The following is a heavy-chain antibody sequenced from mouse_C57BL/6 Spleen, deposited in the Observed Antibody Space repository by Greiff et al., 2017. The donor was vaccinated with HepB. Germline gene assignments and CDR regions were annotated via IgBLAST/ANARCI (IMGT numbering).Heavy chain of an antibody. CDR3: ARGGGDRWFAY. V-gene: IGHV1-42*01. J-gene: IGHJ3*01. CDR2: INPSTGGT. CDR1: GYSFTGYY. Sequence: VQLQQSGPELVKPGASVKISCKASGYSFTGYYMNWVKQSPEKSLEWIGEINPSTGGTTYNQKFKAKATLTVDKSSSTAYMQLKSLTSEGSAVYYCARGGGDRWFAYWGQGTLVTVSA.